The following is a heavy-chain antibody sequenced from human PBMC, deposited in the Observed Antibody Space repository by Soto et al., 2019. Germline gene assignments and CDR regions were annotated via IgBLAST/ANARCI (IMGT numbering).Heavy chain of an antibody. CDR1: GYSFTSYW. CDR2: IYPGDSDT. V-gene: IGHV5-51*01. Sequence: GESLKISCKGSGYSFTSYWIGWVRQMPGKGLEWMGIIYPGDSDTRYSPSFQGQVTISADKSISTAYLQWSSLKASDTAMYYCARQEGVYGRWQPLDAFDIWGQGTMVTVSS. CDR3: ARQEGVYGRWQPLDAFDI. J-gene: IGHJ3*02. D-gene: IGHD6-13*01.